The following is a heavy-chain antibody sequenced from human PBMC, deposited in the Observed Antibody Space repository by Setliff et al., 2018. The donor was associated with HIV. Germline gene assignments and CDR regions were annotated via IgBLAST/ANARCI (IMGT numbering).Heavy chain of an antibody. V-gene: IGHV4-31*03. CDR1: GGSISSGYYY. Sequence: SETLSLTCTVSGGSISSGYYYWSWIRQHPGKGLEWIGYIYYSGSTYYNPSLKSRVTISVDTSKNQFSLKLSSVTAADTAIYYCARGTPDHEVWYFDLWGRGTLVTVSS. CDR3: ARGTPDHEVWYFDL. CDR2: IYYSGST. J-gene: IGHJ2*01.